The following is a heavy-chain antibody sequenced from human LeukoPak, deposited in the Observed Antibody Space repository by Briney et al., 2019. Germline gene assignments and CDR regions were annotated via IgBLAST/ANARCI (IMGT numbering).Heavy chain of an antibody. CDR3: ARDSLTGYPYYYFDY. J-gene: IGHJ4*02. V-gene: IGHV1-46*01. D-gene: IGHD3-9*01. CDR2: INPSGGST. Sequence: EASVKVSCKASGYTFTSYYMHWVRQAPGQGLEWMGIINPSGGSTSYAQKFQGRVTMTRDTPTSTVYMELSSLRSEDTAVYYCARDSLTGYPYYYFDYWGQGTLVTVSS. CDR1: GYTFTSYY.